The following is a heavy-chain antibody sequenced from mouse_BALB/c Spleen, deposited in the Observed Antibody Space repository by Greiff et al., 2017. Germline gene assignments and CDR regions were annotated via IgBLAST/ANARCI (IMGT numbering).Heavy chain of an antibody. CDR1: GFTFSDYY. Sequence: EVHLVESGGGLVKPGGSLKLSCAASGFTFSDYYMYWVRQTPEKRLEWVATISDGGSYTYYPDSVKGRFTISRDNAKNNLYLQMSSLKSEDTAMYCCARDRDRAMDYWGQGTSVTVSS. CDR3: ARDRDRAMDY. CDR2: ISDGGSYT. V-gene: IGHV5-4*02. J-gene: IGHJ4*01. D-gene: IGHD3-3*01.